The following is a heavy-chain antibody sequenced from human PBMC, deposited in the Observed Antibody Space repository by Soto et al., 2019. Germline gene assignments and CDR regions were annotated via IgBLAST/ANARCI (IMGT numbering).Heavy chain of an antibody. V-gene: IGHV4-30-4*01. CDR3: ARDKATGINCFDP. CDR1: GGSISSRDYY. D-gene: IGHD4-4*01. Sequence: SETLSLTCTVSGGSISSRDYYWSWIRQPPGKGLEWIGYIYYSGSTFYTPSLKSRVSVSVDTSKNQFSLRLNSVTATDTAVYYCARDKATGINCFDPWGQGTTVTVPS. CDR2: IYYSGST. J-gene: IGHJ5*02.